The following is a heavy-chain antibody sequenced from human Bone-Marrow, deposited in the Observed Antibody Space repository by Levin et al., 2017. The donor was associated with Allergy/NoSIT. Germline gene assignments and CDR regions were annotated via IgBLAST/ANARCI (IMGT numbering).Heavy chain of an antibody. J-gene: IGHJ5*02. V-gene: IGHV3-74*01. CDR2: INSDGSGT. D-gene: IGHD5-12*01. CDR1: GFEFSPYW. CDR3: ARVMVGSGYDYMFDR. Sequence: GESLKISCAASGFEFSPYWMHWVRQVPGKGLVWVSRINSDGSGTIYADSVKGRFTISRDNAKSTAYLDMNGLRDEDTAVYYCARVMVGSGYDYMFDRWGQGTLVAVSS.